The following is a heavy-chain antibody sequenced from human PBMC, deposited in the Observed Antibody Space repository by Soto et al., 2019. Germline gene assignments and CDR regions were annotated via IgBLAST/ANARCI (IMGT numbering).Heavy chain of an antibody. Sequence: SETLSLTCTVSGGSISSYYWSWIRQPPGKGLEWIGYIYYSGSTYYNPSLKSRVTISVDTSKNQFSLKLSSVTAADTAVYYCARRISGYCTNGVCYRYFDYWGQGTLVTVSS. CDR2: IYYSGST. V-gene: IGHV4-59*06. CDR3: ARRISGYCTNGVCYRYFDY. J-gene: IGHJ4*02. CDR1: GGSISSYY. D-gene: IGHD2-8*01.